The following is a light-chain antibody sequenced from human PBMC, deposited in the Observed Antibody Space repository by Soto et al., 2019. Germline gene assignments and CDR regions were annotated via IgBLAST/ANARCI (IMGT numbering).Light chain of an antibody. Sequence: QSVLTQPPSVSGAPGQRVTNSCTGSSSNIGAGYDVHWYQQLPGTAPKLLIYDNFNRPSGVPDRFSGSKSGTSASLAITGLQAEDEADYYCQSYDSSLSGYVFGTGTKLTVL. J-gene: IGLJ1*01. CDR1: SSNIGAGYD. CDR3: QSYDSSLSGYV. V-gene: IGLV1-40*01. CDR2: DNF.